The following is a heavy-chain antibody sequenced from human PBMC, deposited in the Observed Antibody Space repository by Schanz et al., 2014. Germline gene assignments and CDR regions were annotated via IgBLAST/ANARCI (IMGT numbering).Heavy chain of an antibody. CDR2: IYSSGST. J-gene: IGHJ6*02. V-gene: IGHV3-23*05. Sequence: EVQLVESGGDLVQPGGSLRLSCAASGFTFSSYAMSWVRQAPGKGLEWVSTIYSSGSTYYADSVRGRFTISRDNPKKTLYLQMNSLRAEDTAVYFCARDLTVDTGYVVHYYYYGMDVWGRGTTVTVSS. CDR1: GFTFSSYA. CDR3: ARDLTVDTGYVVHYYYYGMDV. D-gene: IGHD5-12*01.